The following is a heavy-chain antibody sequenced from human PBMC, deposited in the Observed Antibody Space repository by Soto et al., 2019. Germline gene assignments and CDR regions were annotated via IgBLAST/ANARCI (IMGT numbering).Heavy chain of an antibody. CDR3: ERPMVTPFDY. V-gene: IGHV1-46*01. J-gene: IGHJ4*02. CDR1: GCTFTSYY. Sequence: XSVKGSCKAAGCTFTSYYVGWVRQAPGQGLEWMGIINPSGGSTSYAQKFQGRVTMTRDTSTSTVYMELSSLRSEDTAVYYCERPMVTPFDYWGQGTLVTVSS. CDR2: INPSGGST. D-gene: IGHD5-18*01.